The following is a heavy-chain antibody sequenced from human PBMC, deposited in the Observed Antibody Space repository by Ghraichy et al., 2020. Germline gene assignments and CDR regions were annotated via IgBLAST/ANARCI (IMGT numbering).Heavy chain of an antibody. D-gene: IGHD2-2*02. Sequence: GEYLNISCAASGFTFSNYAMSWVRQAPGKGLEWVSTISGSGDSTYYADSVKGRFTISRDNSKNTLFLQMNSLRAEDTAVYYCAKGRGSGTSCYNYWGQGTLVTVSS. CDR2: ISGSGDST. CDR3: AKGRGSGTSCYNY. J-gene: IGHJ4*02. V-gene: IGHV3-23*01. CDR1: GFTFSNYA.